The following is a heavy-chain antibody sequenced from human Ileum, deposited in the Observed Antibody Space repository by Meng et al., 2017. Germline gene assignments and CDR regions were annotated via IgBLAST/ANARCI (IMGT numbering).Heavy chain of an antibody. CDR1: GASVSANGY. D-gene: IGHD4/OR15-4a*01. V-gene: IGHV4-4*02. CDR3: ARHGGYYQDF. Sequence: QGQWRGSGPGLVKPSGTLSLTCPGSGASVSANGYWSWVRQPPGKGLAWIGQIDQSGNSYYSPSLKSRVTMSIDKSKNQFSLRLTSVTAADTAVYYCARHGGYYQDFWGQGTLVTVSS. CDR2: IDQSGNS. J-gene: IGHJ4*02.